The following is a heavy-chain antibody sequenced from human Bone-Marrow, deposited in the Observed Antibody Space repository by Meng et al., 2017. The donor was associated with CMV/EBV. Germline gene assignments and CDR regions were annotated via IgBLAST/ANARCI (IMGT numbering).Heavy chain of an antibody. V-gene: IGHV1-2*02. CDR2: ISPNSGGT. Sequence: ASVKVSCKASGYTFTGYYIHWVRQAPGQGLEWMGWISPNSGGTNYAQRFQGRVTMTRDTSISTAYMELSGLIPDDTAEYYCARDEGECYNSTPYYWGQGTLVTVSS. CDR1: GYTFTGYY. D-gene: IGHD5-24*01. J-gene: IGHJ4*02. CDR3: ARDEGECYNSTPYY.